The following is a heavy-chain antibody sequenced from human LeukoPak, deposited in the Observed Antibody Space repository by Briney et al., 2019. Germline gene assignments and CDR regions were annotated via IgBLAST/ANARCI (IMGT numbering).Heavy chain of an antibody. CDR2: FDPEDGET. Sequence: ASVKVSCKVSGYTLTELSMHWVRQAPGKGLEWMGGFDPEDGETIYAQKFQGRVTMTEDTSTDTAYMELSSLRSEDTAVYYCASTTVTPRHYYYYCGMDVWGQGTTVTVSS. D-gene: IGHD4-11*01. CDR1: GYTLTELS. V-gene: IGHV1-24*01. CDR3: ASTTVTPRHYYYYCGMDV. J-gene: IGHJ6*02.